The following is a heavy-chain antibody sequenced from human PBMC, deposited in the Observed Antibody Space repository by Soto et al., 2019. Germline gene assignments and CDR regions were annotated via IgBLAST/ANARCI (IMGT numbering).Heavy chain of an antibody. J-gene: IGHJ4*02. CDR3: AGDRKEGVIGGPGFDQ. Sequence: EVQLVEAGGGLVQPGGSLRLSCAASDFTFSNYWMSWVRQAPGKGLEWVANIEHDGSEKNYVDSVKGRFTISRDNAKNFRFLHMRSLRAEGTAVDDWAGDRKEGVIGGPGFDQWGQGTLVTVSS. V-gene: IGHV3-7*01. CDR2: IEHDGSEK. CDR1: DFTFSNYW. D-gene: IGHD3-16*01.